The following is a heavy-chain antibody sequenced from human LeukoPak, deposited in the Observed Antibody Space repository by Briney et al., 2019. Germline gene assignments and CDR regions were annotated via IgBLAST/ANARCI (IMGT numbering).Heavy chain of an antibody. D-gene: IGHD3-16*01. V-gene: IGHV3-7*05. Sequence: QPGGSLRLSCAASGFTFSSSWMKWARQAPGKERESLGGIKEDGSEKPYVNSVKGRVAISRDKARNSLYLQMNNVRAEDTAVYFCAANTRSGYWGQGALVTVSS. J-gene: IGHJ4*02. CDR3: AANTRSGY. CDR1: GFTFSSSW. CDR2: IKEDGSEK.